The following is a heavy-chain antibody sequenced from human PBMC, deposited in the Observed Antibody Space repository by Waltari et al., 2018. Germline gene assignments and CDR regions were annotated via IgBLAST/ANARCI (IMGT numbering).Heavy chain of an antibody. J-gene: IGHJ5*02. CDR1: GGSISSGTHY. V-gene: IGHV4-39*01. D-gene: IGHD3-10*01. CDR2: SYRTGTT. CDR3: ARQSGRIYGHFDP. Sequence: QMHLQESGPGLVKQSETLSLTCTVSGGSISSGTHYWAWIRQPPGQGLELTGISYRTGTTYYMPSYKSRVSISLDTSKNQFSLRFDSVTATDTATYFCARQSGRIYGHFDPWGPGTLVTVSS.